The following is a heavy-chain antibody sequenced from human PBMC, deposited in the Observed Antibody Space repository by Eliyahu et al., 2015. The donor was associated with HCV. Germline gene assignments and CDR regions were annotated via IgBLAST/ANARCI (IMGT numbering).Heavy chain of an antibody. Sequence: QVQLQESGPGLVKPSETLSLTCTVSGGSITXYXWXWIRQPPGKGLEWIGYIYYSGGANYNPSLKSRVTISVDTSKNQFSLKLSSVTAADTAVYYCASGGGGIAVAGTGGWFDPWGQGTLVTVSS. CDR3: ASGGGGIAVAGTGGWFDP. V-gene: IGHV4-59*01. D-gene: IGHD6-19*01. J-gene: IGHJ5*02. CDR2: IYYSGGA. CDR1: GGSITXYX.